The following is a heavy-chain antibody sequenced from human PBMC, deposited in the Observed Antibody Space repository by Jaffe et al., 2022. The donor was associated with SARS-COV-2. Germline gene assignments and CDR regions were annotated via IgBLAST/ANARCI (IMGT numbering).Heavy chain of an antibody. CDR1: GFTFSTYA. V-gene: IGHV3-23*01. J-gene: IGHJ4*02. Sequence: EVQLLESGGGLVQPGGSLRLSCAASGFTFSTYALSWFRQAPGKGLEWVSHISGSGDKTHYADSVKGRFTISRDNSKSTLYLQMNTLRAGDTAVFYCASRLRGRNFDNWGQGTLVTVSS. CDR2: ISGSGDKT. CDR3: ASRLRGRNFDN.